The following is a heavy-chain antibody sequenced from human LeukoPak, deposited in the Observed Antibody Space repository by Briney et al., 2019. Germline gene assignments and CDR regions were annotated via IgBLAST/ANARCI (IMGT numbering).Heavy chain of an antibody. CDR1: GGTFSSYA. CDR3: ASLGYCSGGSCYSLRAFDI. D-gene: IGHD2-15*01. J-gene: IGHJ3*02. Sequence: SVKVSCKASGGTFSSYAISWVRQAPGQGLEWIGRIIPIFGTANYAQKFQVRVTITTDESTSTAYMELSSLRSEDTAVYYCASLGYCSGGSCYSLRAFDIWGQGTMVTVSS. V-gene: IGHV1-69*05. CDR2: IIPIFGTA.